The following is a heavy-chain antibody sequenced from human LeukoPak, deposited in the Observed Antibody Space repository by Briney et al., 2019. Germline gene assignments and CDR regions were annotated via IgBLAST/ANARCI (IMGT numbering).Heavy chain of an antibody. J-gene: IGHJ4*02. V-gene: IGHV1-2*06. D-gene: IGHD3-22*01. CDR3: ARAQMPMIVVVITDLSFDY. CDR1: GYTFTVYY. Sequence: ASVKVSRKASGYTFTVYYMHWVRHAPGKGLECMGRINPNSGGTNYAQKFQGRVTMTRDTSISTAYRELSRLRSDDTAVYSCARAQMPMIVVVITDLSFDYWGQGPLVTVSS. CDR2: INPNSGGT.